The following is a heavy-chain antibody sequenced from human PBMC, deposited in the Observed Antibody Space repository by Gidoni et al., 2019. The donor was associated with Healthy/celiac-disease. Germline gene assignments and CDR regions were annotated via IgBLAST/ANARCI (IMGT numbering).Heavy chain of an antibody. Sequence: EVQLVESGGGLVKPGGSLRLSCAASGFTFSSYSMNWVRQAPGKGLEWVSSISSSSSYIYYADSVKGRFTISRDNAKNSLYLQMNSLRAEDTAVYYCARDGNYRDAFDIWGQGTMVTVSS. CDR1: GFTFSSYS. CDR3: ARDGNYRDAFDI. V-gene: IGHV3-21*01. J-gene: IGHJ3*02. CDR2: ISSSSSYI. D-gene: IGHD4-4*01.